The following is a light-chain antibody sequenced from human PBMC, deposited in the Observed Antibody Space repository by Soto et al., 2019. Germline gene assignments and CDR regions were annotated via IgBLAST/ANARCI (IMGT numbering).Light chain of an antibody. V-gene: IGLV2-14*01. CDR1: SSDVGGYNY. CDR2: DVS. J-gene: IGLJ1*01. CDR3: SSYTSSSTPV. Sequence: SSLTQPSSLSGAPGQSITISCPGNSSDVGGYNYVSWYQQHPGKAPKLMIYDVSNRPSGVSNRFSGSKSGNTASLTISGLQAEDEADYYCSSYTSSSTPVFGTGTKVTVL.